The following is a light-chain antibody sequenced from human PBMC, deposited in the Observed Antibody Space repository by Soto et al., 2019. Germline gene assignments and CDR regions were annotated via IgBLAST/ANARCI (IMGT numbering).Light chain of an antibody. V-gene: IGLV2-14*01. CDR1: RSDIGDYNY. CDR2: GVN. Sequence: PTLPTPIPGSSRQCITPSCPRNRSDIGDYNYVSWYQQRPEKAPELMIYGVNNRPPGVSNRFSGSKSGNTASLTTSGLQAEDEADYYCSSYTSSITYVFGTGTKVTVL. J-gene: IGLJ1*01. CDR3: SSYTSSITYV.